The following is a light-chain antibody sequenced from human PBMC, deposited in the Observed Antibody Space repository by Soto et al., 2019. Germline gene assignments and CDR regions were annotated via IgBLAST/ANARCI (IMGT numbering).Light chain of an antibody. V-gene: IGKV1-5*03. CDR1: QSISSY. Sequence: DIQMTQSPSSLSASVGDRVTITCRASQSISSYLNWYQQKPGKAPKLLIYKASSLESGVPSRFSGSGSGTEFTLTISSLQPEDFAVYYCQQYENYWTFGQGTKVDI. J-gene: IGKJ1*01. CDR2: KAS. CDR3: QQYENYWT.